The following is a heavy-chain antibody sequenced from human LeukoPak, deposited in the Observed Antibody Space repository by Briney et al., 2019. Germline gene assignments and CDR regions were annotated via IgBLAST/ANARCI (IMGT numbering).Heavy chain of an antibody. J-gene: IGHJ4*02. D-gene: IGHD3-10*01. CDR2: INPNSGGT. CDR3: ARVPYYYGSGIFDY. CDR1: GYTFTGYY. Sequence: ASVKVSCKASGYTFTGYYMHWVRQAPGQGLEWMGRINPNSGGTNYAQKFQGRVTMTRDTSISTAYMELSRLRSDDTAVYYRARVPYYYGSGIFDYWGQGTLVTVSS. V-gene: IGHV1-2*06.